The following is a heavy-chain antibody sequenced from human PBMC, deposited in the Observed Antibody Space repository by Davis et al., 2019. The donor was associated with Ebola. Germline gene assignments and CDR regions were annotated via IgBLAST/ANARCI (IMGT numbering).Heavy chain of an antibody. V-gene: IGHV1-2*06. CDR1: GYTFTGYY. D-gene: IGHD3-22*01. J-gene: IGHJ3*02. CDR3: ATNYYDYGFDI. Sequence: AASVKVSCKASGYTFTGYYMHWVRQAPGQGLEWMGRINPNSGGTNSAQKFQGRVTMTRDTSISTDYMELSRLRSDDTAVYYCATNYYDYGFDIWGQGTMVTVSS. CDR2: INPNSGGT.